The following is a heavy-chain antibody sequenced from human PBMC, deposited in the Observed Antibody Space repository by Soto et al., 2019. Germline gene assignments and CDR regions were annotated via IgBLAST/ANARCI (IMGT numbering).Heavy chain of an antibody. J-gene: IGHJ6*03. V-gene: IGHV3-33*01. Sequence: GGSLRLSCAASGFTFSSYGMHWVRQAPGKGLEWVAVIWYDGSNKYYADSVKGRFTISRDNSKNTLYLQMNSLRAEDTAVYYCARFFKGTPESKYYYYYMDVWGKGTTVTVSS. D-gene: IGHD1-1*01. CDR3: ARFFKGTPESKYYYYYMDV. CDR1: GFTFSSYG. CDR2: IWYDGSNK.